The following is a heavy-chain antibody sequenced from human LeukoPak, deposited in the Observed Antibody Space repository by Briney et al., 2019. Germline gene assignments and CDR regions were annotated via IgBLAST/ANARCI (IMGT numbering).Heavy chain of an antibody. J-gene: IGHJ4*02. CDR2: ISSSSSTI. D-gene: IGHD6-13*01. CDR3: ARPDSGIAFDY. V-gene: IGHV3-48*01. CDR1: GFTFSSYS. Sequence: QPGGSLRLSCAASGFTFSSYSMNWVRQAPGKGLEWVSYISSSSSTIYYADSVKGRFTISRDNAKNSLYLQMNSLRAEDTAVYYCARPDSGIAFDYWGQGTLVTVSS.